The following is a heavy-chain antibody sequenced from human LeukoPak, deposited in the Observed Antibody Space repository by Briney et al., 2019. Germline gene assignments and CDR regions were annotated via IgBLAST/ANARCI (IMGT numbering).Heavy chain of an antibody. CDR1: GYTFTGSY. V-gene: IGHV1-2*02. Sequence: GSVRVSCKASGYTFTGSYMHWVRQPPGQGFEWIGWISPASGATKYAQNFQGRVTLTTDTSITTAYMELSSLTSDDTASYYCLNEHGGWGQGTPVTVSS. CDR2: ISPASGAT. CDR3: LNEHGG. J-gene: IGHJ4*02. D-gene: IGHD1-1*01.